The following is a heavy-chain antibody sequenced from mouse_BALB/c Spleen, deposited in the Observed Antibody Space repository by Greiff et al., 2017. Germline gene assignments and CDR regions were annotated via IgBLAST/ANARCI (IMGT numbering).Heavy chain of an antibody. CDR2: ISNGGGST. D-gene: IGHD2-1*01. J-gene: IGHJ3*01. V-gene: IGHV5-12-2*01. Sequence: EVQVVESGGGLVQPGGSLKLSCAASGFTFSSYTMSWVRQTPEKRLEWVAYISNGGGSTYYPDTVKGRFTISRDNAKNTLYLQMSSLKSEDTAMYYCARHFYYGNYDQAWFAYWGQGTLVTVSA. CDR1: GFTFSSYT. CDR3: ARHFYYGNYDQAWFAY.